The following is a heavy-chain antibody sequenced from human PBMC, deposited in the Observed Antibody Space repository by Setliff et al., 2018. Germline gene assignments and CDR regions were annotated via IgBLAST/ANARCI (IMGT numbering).Heavy chain of an antibody. CDR1: AYSFSGYY. D-gene: IGHD3-10*01. V-gene: IGHV1-2*02. Sequence: CKTSAYSFSGYYIHWVRQAPGQGLEWMGWINTNNGGTKYAQTFQGRVTMTRDTSITTAYMELSRLTSDDTAVYYCAKTKGFGDGWFDPWGQGTLVTVSS. J-gene: IGHJ5*02. CDR2: INTNNGGT. CDR3: AKTKGFGDGWFDP.